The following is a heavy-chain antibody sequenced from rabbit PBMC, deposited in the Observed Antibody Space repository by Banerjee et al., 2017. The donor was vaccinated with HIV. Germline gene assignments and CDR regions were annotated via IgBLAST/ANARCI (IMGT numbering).Heavy chain of an antibody. Sequence: QSLEESGGDLVKPGASLTLTCTASGFSFNDNYYMCWVRQAPGKGLEWIACIYGGGEDYTYYASWAKGRFTISKTSSTTVTLQMTSLTAADTATYFCARSSSAVSTRCNLWGQGTLVTVS. CDR1: GFSFNDNYY. CDR3: ARSSSAVSTRCNL. J-gene: IGHJ4*01. V-gene: IGHV1S40*01. D-gene: IGHD4-2*01. CDR2: IYGGGEDYT.